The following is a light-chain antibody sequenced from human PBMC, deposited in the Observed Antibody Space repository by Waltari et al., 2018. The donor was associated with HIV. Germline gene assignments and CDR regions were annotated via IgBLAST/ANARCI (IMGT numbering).Light chain of an antibody. J-gene: IGKJ1*01. CDR1: QSISSW. CDR2: KAS. V-gene: IGKV1-5*03. Sequence: DIQMTQSPSTLSASVGDRVTITCRASQSISSWLAWYQQKPGKAPKLLIYKASSLESGVPSRFSGSGSGTEFTLTISSLQPDDFATYYCQQYNSYSLWTFDQGP. CDR3: QQYNSYSLWT.